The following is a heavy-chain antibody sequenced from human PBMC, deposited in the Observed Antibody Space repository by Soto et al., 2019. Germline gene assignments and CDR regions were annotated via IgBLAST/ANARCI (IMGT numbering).Heavy chain of an antibody. D-gene: IGHD3-16*01. CDR2: TYYRSKWIH. CDR1: GYSVSSSSAA. V-gene: IGHV6-1*01. J-gene: IGHJ6*02. CDR3: EGVVWFRGMDV. Sequence: SQTLSLTCDISGYSVSSSSAAWNWIRQSPSRGLEWLGRTYYRSKWIHEYTASMESRININPDTSKNQISLHIYSVTPEDTAVYYCEGVVWFRGMDVWGPGTPVTISS.